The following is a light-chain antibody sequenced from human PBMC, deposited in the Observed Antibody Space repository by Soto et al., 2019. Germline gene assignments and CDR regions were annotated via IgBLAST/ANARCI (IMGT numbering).Light chain of an antibody. J-gene: IGKJ1*01. CDR3: QQYNGYSWT. Sequence: INMTQSPSSLTASVGDRVTITCRASQSISSYLNWYQQKPGKAPKLLIYKASSLESGVPSRFSGSGSGTEFTLTIYSLQPDDFATYYCQQYNGYSWTFGQGTKVDIK. CDR2: KAS. V-gene: IGKV1-5*03. CDR1: QSISSY.